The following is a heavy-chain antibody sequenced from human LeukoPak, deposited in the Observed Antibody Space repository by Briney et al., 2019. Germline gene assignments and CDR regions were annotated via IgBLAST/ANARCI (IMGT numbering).Heavy chain of an antibody. CDR2: ISGRSSHI. CDR1: GFSFSDYD. V-gene: IGHV3-21*01. D-gene: IGHD3-16*01. CDR3: GRAFPPLRTSSAGDL. Sequence: GGSLRLSCSASGFSFSDYDMNWVRQAPGKGLEWVSAISGRSSHIYYGESVKGRFTISRDNAKNSLYLQRDSLGVEDTAVYYCGRAFPPLRTSSAGDLWGQGTLVIVSS. J-gene: IGHJ1*01.